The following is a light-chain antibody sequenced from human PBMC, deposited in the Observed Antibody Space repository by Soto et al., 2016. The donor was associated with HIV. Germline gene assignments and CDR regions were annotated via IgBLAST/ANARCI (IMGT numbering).Light chain of an antibody. CDR2: AAS. CDR1: QGIRSY. CDR3: QQYNPYLWT. Sequence: RVTITCRASQGIRSYLAWYQQKPGKAPKLLIYAASTLQTGVPSRFSGSGSGAEFTLTISSLQPEDFATYYCQQYNPYLWTFGQGTMVDIK. V-gene: IGKV1-9*01. J-gene: IGKJ1*01.